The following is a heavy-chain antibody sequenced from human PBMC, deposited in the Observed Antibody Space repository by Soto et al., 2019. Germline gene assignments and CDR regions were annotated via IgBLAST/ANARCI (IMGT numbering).Heavy chain of an antibody. CDR3: ARGRYKGATAKTTRKNNWFDP. Sequence: SETLSLTCAVYGGSFSGYYWSWIRQPPGKGLEWIGEINHSGSTNYNPSLKSRVTISVDTSKNQFSPKLSSVTAADTAVYYCARGRYKGATAKTTRKNNWFDPWGQGTLVTVSS. CDR2: INHSGST. D-gene: IGHD1-1*01. J-gene: IGHJ5*02. V-gene: IGHV4-34*01. CDR1: GGSFSGYY.